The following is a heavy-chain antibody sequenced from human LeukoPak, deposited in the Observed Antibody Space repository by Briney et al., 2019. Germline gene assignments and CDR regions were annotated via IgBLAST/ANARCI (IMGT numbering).Heavy chain of an antibody. V-gene: IGHV1-2*02. CDR3: ARDYELGTPGSAYGFFDY. CDR2: INPNSGGT. J-gene: IGHJ4*02. CDR1: GYTFTDHF. D-gene: IGHD3-10*01. Sequence: GASVKVSCKASGYTFTDHFMQWVRHAPGQGLEWMGWINPNSGGTSYAQKFKGRVTMTRDTSINTVYMELSRLGSDDTAVYYCARDYELGTPGSAYGFFDYWGQGTLVTVSS.